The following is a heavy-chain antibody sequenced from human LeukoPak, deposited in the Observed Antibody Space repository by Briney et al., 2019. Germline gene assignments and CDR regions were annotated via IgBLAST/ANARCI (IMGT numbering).Heavy chain of an antibody. CDR3: AREYRSAWTSFDY. CDR1: GFTFSTYT. CDR2: ISSDGRNK. V-gene: IGHV3-30*04. J-gene: IGHJ4*02. Sequence: GGSLRLSCAASGFTFSTYTMNWVRQAPGKGLEWVSFISSDGRNKYHADSVKGRFTISRDNSESTLFLQMNSLRAEDTAVYYCAREYRSAWTSFDYWGQGTLVTVSS. D-gene: IGHD6-19*01.